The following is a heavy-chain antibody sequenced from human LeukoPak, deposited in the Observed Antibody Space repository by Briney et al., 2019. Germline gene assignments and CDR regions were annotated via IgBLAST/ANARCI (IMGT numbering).Heavy chain of an antibody. J-gene: IGHJ4*02. Sequence: PGESLKISCKGSGYSITSYWIGWVRQMPGKGLEWMGIIYPGDSDIRYSPSFQGQVTISADKSISTAYLQWSSLKASDTAMYYCARHSRARYCSSTSCYGGIDYWGQGTLVTVSS. CDR3: ARHSRARYCSSTSCYGGIDY. CDR1: GYSITSYW. D-gene: IGHD2-2*01. CDR2: IYPGDSDI. V-gene: IGHV5-51*01.